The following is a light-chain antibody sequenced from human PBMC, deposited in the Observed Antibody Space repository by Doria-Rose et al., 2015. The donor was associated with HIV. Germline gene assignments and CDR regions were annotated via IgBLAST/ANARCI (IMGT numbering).Light chain of an antibody. CDR3: QQYYDTPS. J-gene: IGKJ3*01. Sequence: DIRMTQSPESLGMSLGERAALNCKSIQSLLYTSKNYLAWYQQKPGQPPKLLIYWASTRQSGVPARFSGSGSGTDFTLTISSLEAEDVAVYYCQQYYDTPSFGPGTTVDIK. CDR1: QSLLYTSKNY. V-gene: IGKV4-1*01. CDR2: WAS.